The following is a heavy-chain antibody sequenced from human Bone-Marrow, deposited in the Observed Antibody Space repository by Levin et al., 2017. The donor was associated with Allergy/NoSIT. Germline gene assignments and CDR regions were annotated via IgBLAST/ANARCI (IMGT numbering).Heavy chain of an antibody. D-gene: IGHD2-2*01. J-gene: IGHJ4*02. V-gene: IGHV4-4*02. CDR3: ARDRVPAAPHFSY. Sequence: NSSETLSLTCAVSGGSISSNNWWSWVRQPPGKGLEWIGEIYPGGSTNYNPSLKTRVTISLDKSKNQFSLKLTSVTAADTAVYYCARDRVPAAPHFSYWGQGTLVTVSS. CDR1: GGSISSNNW. CDR2: IYPGGST.